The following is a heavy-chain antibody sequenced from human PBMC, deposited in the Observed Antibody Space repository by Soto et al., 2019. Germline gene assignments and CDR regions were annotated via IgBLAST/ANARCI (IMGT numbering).Heavy chain of an antibody. V-gene: IGHV3-48*02. Sequence: EVQLTESGGGLVQPGGSLRLSCTASGFTFSNYAMNWVRQAPGKGLEWVSYISSSSTTIYYADSVKGRFTISRDNAKNSLYLQMTSLREEETAMYYCVSRGGHYDSGGQRVDVWGPGTKVTVSS. CDR1: GFTFSNYA. CDR3: VSRGGHYDSGGQRVDV. CDR2: ISSSSTTI. D-gene: IGHD3-22*01. J-gene: IGHJ3*01.